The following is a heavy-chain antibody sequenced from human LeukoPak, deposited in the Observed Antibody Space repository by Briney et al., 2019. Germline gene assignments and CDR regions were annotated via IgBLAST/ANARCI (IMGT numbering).Heavy chain of an antibody. CDR2: INHSGGST. D-gene: IGHD4-17*01. CDR1: GYTFTSYY. V-gene: IGHV1-46*01. CDR3: ARDLYGDYGVPDY. J-gene: IGHJ4*02. Sequence: ASVTLSCKASGYTFTSYYMHWVRQAPGQGLEWMGIINHSGGSTSYAQKFQGRVTMTRDTSTSTVYMELSSLRSEDTAVYYCARDLYGDYGVPDYWGEGTLVTVSS.